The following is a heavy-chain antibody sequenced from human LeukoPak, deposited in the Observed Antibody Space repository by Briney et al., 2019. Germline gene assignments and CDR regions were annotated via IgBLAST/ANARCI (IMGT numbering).Heavy chain of an antibody. CDR2: IYYSGST. J-gene: IGHJ4*02. Sequence: SETLSLTCTVSGGSISSSSYYWGWIRQPPGKGLEWIGSIYYSGSTYYNPSLKSRVTISVDTSKNQFSLKLSSVTAADTAVYYCARVHDPYYYDSSGYYLYFDYWGQGTLVTVSS. CDR3: ARVHDPYYYDSSGYYLYFDY. CDR1: GGSISSSSYY. V-gene: IGHV4-39*02. D-gene: IGHD3-22*01.